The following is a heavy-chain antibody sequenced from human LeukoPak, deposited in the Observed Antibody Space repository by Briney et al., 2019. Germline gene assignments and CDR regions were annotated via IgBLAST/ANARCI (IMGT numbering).Heavy chain of an antibody. V-gene: IGHV3-7*01. Sequence: GGSLRLSCAASGFTFTKYWMTWVRQAPRKGLEWVGNIKQDGSDKNYMDSVKGRFTISRDNSKNTLYLQMNSLRAEDTAVYYCAREGGSGYDFRGLFDYWGQGTLVTVSS. D-gene: IGHD5-12*01. J-gene: IGHJ4*02. CDR3: AREGGSGYDFRGLFDY. CDR1: GFTFTKYW. CDR2: IKQDGSDK.